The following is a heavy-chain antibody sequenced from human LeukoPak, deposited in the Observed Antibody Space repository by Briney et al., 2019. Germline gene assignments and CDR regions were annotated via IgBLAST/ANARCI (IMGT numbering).Heavy chain of an antibody. D-gene: IGHD1-26*01. V-gene: IGHV3-53*01. CDR2: IYSGGST. CDR1: GFTVSSNY. CDR3: ARVREIRGLDY. Sequence: PGGSLRLSCAASGFTVSSNYMSWVRQAPGKGLEWVSVIYSGGSTYYADSVKGRFTISRDNSKNTLYLQMNSLRAEDTAVYYCARVREIRGLDYWGQGTLVTVSS. J-gene: IGHJ4*02.